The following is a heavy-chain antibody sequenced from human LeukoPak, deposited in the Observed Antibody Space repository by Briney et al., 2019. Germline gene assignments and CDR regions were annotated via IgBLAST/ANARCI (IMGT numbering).Heavy chain of an antibody. CDR2: INPNSGGT. J-gene: IGHJ4*02. CDR1: GYTFTGYY. CDR3: ARVSGSYSPPDY. D-gene: IGHD1-26*01. V-gene: IGHV1-2*02. Sequence: ASVKVSCKASGYTFTGYYMHWVRQAPGQGLVWMGWINPNSGGTNYAQKFQGRVTMTRDTSISTAYMELSRLRSDDTAVYYCARVSGSYSPPDYWGQGTLVTVSS.